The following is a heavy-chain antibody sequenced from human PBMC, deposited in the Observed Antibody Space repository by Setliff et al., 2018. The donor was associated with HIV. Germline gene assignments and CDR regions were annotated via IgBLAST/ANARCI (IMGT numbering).Heavy chain of an antibody. CDR2: IKQDGSEK. Sequence: LSCAASGFTFSSNWMSWVRQAPGKGLEWVANIKQDGSEKYYVDSVKGRFTISRDNAKKSLYLQMDSLRAEDTAVYYCARSYYGSTTSYGMDVWGQGTTVTVSS. CDR3: ARSYYGSTTSYGMDV. CDR1: GFTFSSNW. J-gene: IGHJ6*02. V-gene: IGHV3-7*01. D-gene: IGHD3-10*01.